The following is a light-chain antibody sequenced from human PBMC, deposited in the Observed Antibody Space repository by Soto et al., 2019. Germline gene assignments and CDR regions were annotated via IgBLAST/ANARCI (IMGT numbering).Light chain of an antibody. J-gene: IGKJ1*01. Sequence: DIQMTQSPSSLSASVGDRVTITCRASQRISNYVNWFQQKPGRAPKLLIYTASTLQSGVPSRFSGSGSGTDLTLTISSLQPEDFATYYCQQSYNNPPEMFGQGTKVESK. V-gene: IGKV1-39*01. CDR1: QRISNY. CDR2: TAS. CDR3: QQSYNNPPEM.